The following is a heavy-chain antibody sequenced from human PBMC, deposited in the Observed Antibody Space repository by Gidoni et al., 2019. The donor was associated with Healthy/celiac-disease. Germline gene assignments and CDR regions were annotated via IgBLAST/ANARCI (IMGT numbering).Heavy chain of an antibody. Sequence: EVPLVESGGGLVKPGGSLRLSCSASGFTFSSYIMTWVRQSPGKGLEWVSSISSSGSTIYYADAVKGRFTISRDNAKNSLYLQMNSLRAEDTAVYYCARSMSWIQLWVDAFDIWGQGTMVTVSS. J-gene: IGHJ3*02. D-gene: IGHD5-18*01. CDR1: GFTFSSYI. CDR3: ARSMSWIQLWVDAFDI. CDR2: ISSSGSTI. V-gene: IGHV3-21*01.